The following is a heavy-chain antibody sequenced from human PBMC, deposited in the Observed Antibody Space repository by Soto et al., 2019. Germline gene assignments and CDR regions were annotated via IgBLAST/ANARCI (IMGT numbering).Heavy chain of an antibody. CDR3: AKDLRVGATIPYYFDY. CDR2: ISGSDGSI. CDR1: GFTFSNHA. D-gene: IGHD1-26*01. Sequence: EVQVLESGGGLVQPGGSLRLSCAASGFTFSNHAMSWVRQAPGKGLEWVARISGSDGSIYYADSVKGRFTISRDNSKNTLYLQMNSLRVEDTAVYYCAKDLRVGATIPYYFDYWGQGTLVTVSS. V-gene: IGHV3-23*01. J-gene: IGHJ4*02.